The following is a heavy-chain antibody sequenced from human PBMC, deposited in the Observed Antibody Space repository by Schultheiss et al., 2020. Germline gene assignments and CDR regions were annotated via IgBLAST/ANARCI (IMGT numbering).Heavy chain of an antibody. D-gene: IGHD3-3*01. CDR2: ISWNSGSI. V-gene: IGHV3-9*01. J-gene: IGHJ4*02. CDR3: AEGDDDFWSGFDY. Sequence: SLKISCAASGFTFSNAWMSWVRQAPGKGLEWVSGISWNSGSIGYADSVKGRFTISRDNAKNSLYLQMNSLRAEDTAVYYCAEGDDDFWSGFDYWGQGTLVTVSS. CDR1: GFTFSNAW.